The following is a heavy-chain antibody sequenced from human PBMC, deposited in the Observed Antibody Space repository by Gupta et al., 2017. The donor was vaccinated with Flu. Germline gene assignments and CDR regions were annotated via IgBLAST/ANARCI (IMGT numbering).Heavy chain of an antibody. CDR2: ISSSGSIV. D-gene: IGHD3-9*01. CDR3: ARDHDILTGYSIYFDY. J-gene: IGHJ4*02. CDR1: S. Sequence: SMNWVRQAPGRGPEWLSYISSSGSIVHYADPVKGRFTISRDNAKNSLYLQMNSLRVEDTAVYYCARDHDILTGYSIYFDYWGQGVLVTVSS. V-gene: IGHV3-48*01.